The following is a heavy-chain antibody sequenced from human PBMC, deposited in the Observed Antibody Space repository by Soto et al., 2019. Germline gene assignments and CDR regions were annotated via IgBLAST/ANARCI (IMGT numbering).Heavy chain of an antibody. CDR3: AASRSFRPFRARPGRFDP. CDR2: ISGSGGST. J-gene: IGHJ5*02. Sequence: PGGSLRLSCAASGFTFSSYAMSWVRQAPGKGLEWVSAISGSGGSTYNADSVKGRFTISRDNSKNTLYLQMNSLRAEDTAVYYCAASRSFRPFRARPGRFDPWGQGTLVTVSS. D-gene: IGHD2-2*01. CDR1: GFTFSSYA. V-gene: IGHV3-23*01.